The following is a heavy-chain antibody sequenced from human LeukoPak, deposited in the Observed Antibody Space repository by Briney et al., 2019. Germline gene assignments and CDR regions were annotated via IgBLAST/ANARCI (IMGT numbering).Heavy chain of an antibody. CDR1: GGSISSYY. D-gene: IGHD2-15*01. Sequence: TSETLPLTCTVSGGSISSYYWSWIRQPPEKGLEWIGYIYYSGSTNYNPSLKSRVTISVDTSKNQFSLKLSSVTAADTAVYYCASLGILRGRFDYWSQGTLVTVSS. CDR2: IYYSGST. CDR3: ASLGILRGRFDY. J-gene: IGHJ4*02. V-gene: IGHV4-59*01.